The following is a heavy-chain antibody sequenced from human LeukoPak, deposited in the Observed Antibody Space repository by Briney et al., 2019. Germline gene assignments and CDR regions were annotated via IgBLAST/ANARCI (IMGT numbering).Heavy chain of an antibody. CDR1: KFTFHTYL. V-gene: IGHV3-23*01. CDR3: AKDPRAMGPYFFDD. D-gene: IGHD2-21*01. CDR2: ISGSGATT. Sequence: GGSLRLSCAGSKFTFHTYLMSWVRQAPGKGLEWVSSISGSGATTDYADSVKGRFTISRDNVNKTLYLEMSSLRAEDTAVYFCAKDPRAMGPYFFDDSGQGALVTVSS. J-gene: IGHJ4*02.